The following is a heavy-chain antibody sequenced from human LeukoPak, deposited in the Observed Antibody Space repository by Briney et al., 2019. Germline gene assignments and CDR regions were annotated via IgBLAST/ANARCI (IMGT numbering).Heavy chain of an antibody. CDR2: ISSSGSTI. Sequence: GGSLRLSCAASGFTFSSYEMNWVRQAPGKGLEWVSYISSSGSTIYYADSVKGRFTTSRDNAKNPLYLQMNSLRAEDTAVYYCAKLVGATTFDYYYYYMDVWGKGTTVTVSS. J-gene: IGHJ6*03. CDR1: GFTFSSYE. D-gene: IGHD1-26*01. V-gene: IGHV3-48*03. CDR3: AKLVGATTFDYYYYYMDV.